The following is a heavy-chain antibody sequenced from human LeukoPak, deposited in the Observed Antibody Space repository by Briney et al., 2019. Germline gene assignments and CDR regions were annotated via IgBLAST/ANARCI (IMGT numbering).Heavy chain of an antibody. J-gene: IGHJ4*02. V-gene: IGHV1-46*01. CDR3: ARDSCSGGSCYYYFDY. CDR1: GYTFTSYY. D-gene: IGHD2-15*01. CDR2: INPSGGST. Sequence: GASVKVCCKASGYTFTSYYMHWVRQAPGQGLEWVGIINPSGGSTSYAQKFQGRVTMTRDTSTSTVYMELSSLRSEDTAVYYCARDSCSGGSCYYYFDYWGQGTLVTVSS.